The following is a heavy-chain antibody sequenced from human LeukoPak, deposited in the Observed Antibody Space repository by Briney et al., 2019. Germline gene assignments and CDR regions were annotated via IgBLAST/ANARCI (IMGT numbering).Heavy chain of an antibody. D-gene: IGHD2-15*01. J-gene: IGHJ4*02. CDR1: GFTFSSYA. Sequence: RGSLRLSCAASGFTFSSYAMSWVRQAPGKGLEWVSAISGSGGSTYYADSVKGRFTISRDNSKNTLYLQMNSLRAEDTAVYYCAKGSSPPTYCSGGSCPSGGQGTLVTVSS. CDR2: ISGSGGST. CDR3: AKGSSPPTYCSGGSCPS. V-gene: IGHV3-23*01.